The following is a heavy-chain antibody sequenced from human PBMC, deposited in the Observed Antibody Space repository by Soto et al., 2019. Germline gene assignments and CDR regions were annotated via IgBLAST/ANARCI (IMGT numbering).Heavy chain of an antibody. Sequence: QVQLVQSGAEVKKPGASVKVSCKASGDTFTDYYIHWVRQAPGQGLEWMGTVNPSGGHTTYAQHCLGRMTXPXXXSXXTIYMELTSLTSEDTAVYYCARGGHVVVVTAALDYWGQGTLVTVSS. D-gene: IGHD2-21*02. J-gene: IGHJ4*02. CDR1: GDTFTDYY. V-gene: IGHV1-46*01. CDR2: VNPSGGHT. CDR3: ARGGHVVVVTAALDY.